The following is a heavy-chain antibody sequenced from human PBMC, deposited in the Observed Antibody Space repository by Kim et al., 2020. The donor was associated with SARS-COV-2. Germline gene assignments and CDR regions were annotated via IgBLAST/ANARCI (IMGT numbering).Heavy chain of an antibody. Sequence: GGSLRLSCTTSGFTFTGHAMSWVRQAPGKGLEWVSSIDGSDGTTYYVDSVRGRFTISRDDSKNTLYLQMSVLRGDDTAVYYCMKGGWGWIWDHWGQGTLV. CDR1: GFTFTGHA. CDR2: IDGSDGTT. J-gene: IGHJ4*02. D-gene: IGHD2-21*01. CDR3: MKGGWGWIWDH. V-gene: IGHV3-23*01.